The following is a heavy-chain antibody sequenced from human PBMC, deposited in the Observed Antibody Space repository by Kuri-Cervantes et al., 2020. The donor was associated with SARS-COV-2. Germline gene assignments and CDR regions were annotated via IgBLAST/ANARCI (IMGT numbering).Heavy chain of an antibody. V-gene: IGHV4-34*01. J-gene: IGHJ4*02. CDR3: ASLSPGESIAARPIDY. D-gene: IGHD6-6*01. CDR2: INHSGST. CDR1: GGSFSGYY. Sequence: SQTLSLTCAVYGGSFSGYYWSWIRQPPGKGLEWIGEINHSGSTYYNPSLKSRVTISVDTSKNQFSLKLSSVTAADTAVYYCASLSPGESIAARPIDYWGQGTLVTVSS.